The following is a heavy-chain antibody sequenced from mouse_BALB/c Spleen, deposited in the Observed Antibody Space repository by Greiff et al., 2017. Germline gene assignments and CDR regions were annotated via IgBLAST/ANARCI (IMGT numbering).Heavy chain of an antibody. CDR1: GYTFTNYW. Sequence: QVQLKQSGAELVRPGTSVKMSCKAAGYTFTNYWIGWVKQRPGHGLEWIGDIYPGGGYTNYNEKFKGKATLTADTSSSTAYMQLSSLTSEDSAIYYCARTNYYGSSHYYYAMDDWGQGTSVTVSS. V-gene: IGHV1-63*02. CDR3: ARTNYYGSSHYYYAMDD. CDR2: IYPGGGYT. D-gene: IGHD1-1*01. J-gene: IGHJ4*01.